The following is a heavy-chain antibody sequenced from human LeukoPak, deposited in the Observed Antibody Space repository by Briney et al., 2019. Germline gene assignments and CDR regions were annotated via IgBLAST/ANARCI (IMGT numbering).Heavy chain of an antibody. D-gene: IGHD2-8*01. Sequence: PGGSLRLSCAASGFTFSSYAVSWVRQAPGKGLEWVSSICGSGGSTYSADSVKGRFTISRDNSKNTLYLQMNSLRAEDTALYCCAKDRSCTNDICHGDFDYWGQGTLVTVSS. CDR3: AKDRSCTNDICHGDFDY. CDR1: GFTFSSYA. J-gene: IGHJ4*02. V-gene: IGHV3-23*01. CDR2: ICGSGGST.